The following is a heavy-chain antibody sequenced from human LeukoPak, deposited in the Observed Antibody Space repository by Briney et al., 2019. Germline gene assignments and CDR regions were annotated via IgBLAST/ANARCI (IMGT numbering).Heavy chain of an antibody. J-gene: IGHJ4*02. CDR1: GGTFSNYA. Sequence: ASVKVSCKASGGTFSNYAISWVRQAPGQGLEWMGGIIPLFGSADYAQKFQGRVTFTADESTSTAYMELSSLRPEDTAVYYCARDLVGSAISYSSGAWDYWGQGTLVTVSS. D-gene: IGHD3-10*01. V-gene: IGHV1-69*13. CDR3: ARDLVGSAISYSSGAWDY. CDR2: IIPLFGSA.